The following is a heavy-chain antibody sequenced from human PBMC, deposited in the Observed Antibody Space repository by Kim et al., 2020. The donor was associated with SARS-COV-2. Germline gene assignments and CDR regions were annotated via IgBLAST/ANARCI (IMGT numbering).Heavy chain of an antibody. CDR2: INSGNGNT. D-gene: IGHD1-1*01. V-gene: IGHV1-3*04. CDR3: VRGGTGPA. J-gene: IGHJ4*02. CDR1: GYTFTTYN. Sequence: ASVKVSCKASGYTFTTYNIHWVRQAPGQGLEWMGWINSGNGNTKYSQKFQGRVSITRDTSASTAYMELSSLGSEDTAVYYCVRGGTGPAWRQGTLVTVSS.